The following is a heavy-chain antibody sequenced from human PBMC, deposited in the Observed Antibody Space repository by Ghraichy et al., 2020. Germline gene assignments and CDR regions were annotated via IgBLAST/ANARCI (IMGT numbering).Heavy chain of an antibody. CDR3: ARDRGYSSGWYEALGY. J-gene: IGHJ4*02. Sequence: GGSLRLSCAASGFTVSSNYMSWVRQAPGKGLEWVSVIYSGGSAYYADSVKGRFTISRDNSKNTLYLQMNSLRAEDTAVYYCARDRGYSSGWYEALGYWGQGTLVTVSS. CDR2: IYSGGSA. CDR1: GFTVSSNY. V-gene: IGHV3-66*01. D-gene: IGHD6-19*01.